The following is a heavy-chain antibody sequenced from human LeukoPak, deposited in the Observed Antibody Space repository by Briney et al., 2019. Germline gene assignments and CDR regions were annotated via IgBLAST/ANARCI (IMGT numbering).Heavy chain of an antibody. CDR1: GFTFSSYA. CDR3: AKASTVTTRGDAFDI. J-gene: IGHJ3*02. Sequence: GGSLRLSCAASGFTFSSYAMSWVRQAPGKGLEWVAFIRGSGSNTYYADSVKGRFTISRDNSKNTLYLQMNSLSAEDTAVYYCAKASTVTTRGDAFDIWGQGTMVTVSS. D-gene: IGHD4-17*01. V-gene: IGHV3-23*01. CDR2: IRGSGSNT.